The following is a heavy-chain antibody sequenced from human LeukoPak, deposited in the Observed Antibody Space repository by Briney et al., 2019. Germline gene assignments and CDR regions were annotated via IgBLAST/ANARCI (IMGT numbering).Heavy chain of an antibody. D-gene: IGHD1-26*01. CDR2: ISSSGSTI. CDR1: GFTFSDYY. Sequence: GGSLRLSCAASGFTFSDYYMSWIRQAPGKGLEWVSYISSSGSTIYHADSVKGRFTISRDNAKNSLYLQMNSLRAEDTAVYYCARGRALGAPALDFDGWGQGTLVTASS. CDR3: ARGRALGAPALDFDG. V-gene: IGHV3-11*04. J-gene: IGHJ4*02.